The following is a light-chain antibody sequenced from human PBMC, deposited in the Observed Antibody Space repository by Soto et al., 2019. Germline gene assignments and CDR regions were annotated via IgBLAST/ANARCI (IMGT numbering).Light chain of an antibody. CDR1: QSISRW. CDR2: DAS. J-gene: IGKJ4*01. Sequence: DIQMTQSPSTLSASVGDRVTITCRASQSISRWLAGYQQKPGKAPKLLIYDASSLESGVPSRFSGSGSGTEFPLTISSLQPDDFAAYYCQQYNSYSLPFGGGTKVAIK. CDR3: QQYNSYSLP. V-gene: IGKV1-5*01.